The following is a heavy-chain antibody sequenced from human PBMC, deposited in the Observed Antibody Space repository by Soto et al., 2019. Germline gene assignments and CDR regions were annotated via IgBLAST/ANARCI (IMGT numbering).Heavy chain of an antibody. V-gene: IGHV4-59*05. D-gene: IGHD5-12*01. J-gene: IGHJ5*02. CDR3: ARRPSYSGYDT. Sequence: SETLSLTCTVSGGSISSHYWSWIRQPPGKGLEWIGSIYYSGSTYYNPSLKSRVTISVDTSKNQFSLKLSSVTAADTAVYYCARRPSYSGYDTWGQGTLVTVSS. CDR1: GGSISSHY. CDR2: IYYSGST.